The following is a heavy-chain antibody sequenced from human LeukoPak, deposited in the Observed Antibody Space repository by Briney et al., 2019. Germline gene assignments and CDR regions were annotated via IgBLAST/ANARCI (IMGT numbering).Heavy chain of an antibody. Sequence: SETLSLTCTVSGGSISSSSYYWGWIRQPPGRGLEWIGSIYYSGSTYYNPSLKSRVTISVDTSKNQFSLKLSSVTAADTAVYYCARGSAVAPTEYYYMDVWGKGTTVTVSS. D-gene: IGHD6-19*01. CDR3: ARGSAVAPTEYYYMDV. CDR2: IYYSGST. V-gene: IGHV4-39*07. CDR1: GGSISSSSYY. J-gene: IGHJ6*03.